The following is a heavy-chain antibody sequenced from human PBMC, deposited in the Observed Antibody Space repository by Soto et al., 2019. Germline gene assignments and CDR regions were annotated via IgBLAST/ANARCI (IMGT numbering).Heavy chain of an antibody. J-gene: IGHJ6*02. CDR3: ARHSIAAALGGGGDV. CDR2: IYYSGST. Sequence: PSETLSLTCTVSGGSISSSSYYWGWIRQPPGKGLEWIGSIYYSGSTYYNPSLKSRVTISLDTSKKQFSLKLSSVTAADTGLYYWARHSIAAALGGGGDVWGQGTTVT. CDR1: GGSISSSSYY. D-gene: IGHD6-13*01. V-gene: IGHV4-39*01.